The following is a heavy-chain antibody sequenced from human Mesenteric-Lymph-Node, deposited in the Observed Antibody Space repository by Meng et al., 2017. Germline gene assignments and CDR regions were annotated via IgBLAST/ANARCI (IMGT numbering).Heavy chain of an antibody. J-gene: IGHJ3*02. CDR3: ARARFVQYYYDSSGTDAFDI. CDR1: GFTFTSDA. D-gene: IGHD3-22*01. Sequence: GESLKISCAASGFTFTSDAMTWVRQAPGRGLEWVSGISGSDGHTYYADSVKGRFTISRDNSKNTLYLQMNSLRAEDTAVYYCARARFVQYYYDSSGTDAFDIWGQGTMVTVSS. CDR2: ISGSDGHT. V-gene: IGHV3-23*01.